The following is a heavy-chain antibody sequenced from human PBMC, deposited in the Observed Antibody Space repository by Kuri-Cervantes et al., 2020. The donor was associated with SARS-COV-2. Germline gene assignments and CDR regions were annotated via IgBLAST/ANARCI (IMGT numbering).Heavy chain of an antibody. CDR2: INPNSGGT. V-gene: IGHV1-2*02. CDR1: GYTFTGYY. J-gene: IGHJ5*02. Sequence: ASVKVSCKASGYTFTGYYMHWVRQAPGQGLEWMGWINPNSGGTNYAQKFQGRVTMTRDTSISTVYMELSRLRSDDTAVYYCARALGSSGYQTWYWFDPWGQGTLVTVSS. D-gene: IGHD3-22*01. CDR3: ARALGSSGYQTWYWFDP.